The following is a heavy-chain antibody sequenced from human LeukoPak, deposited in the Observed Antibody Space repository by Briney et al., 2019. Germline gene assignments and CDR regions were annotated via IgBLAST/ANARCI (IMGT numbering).Heavy chain of an antibody. D-gene: IGHD3-22*01. V-gene: IGHV1-18*01. CDR2: TSAYNGNP. Sequence: GASVKVSCKASGYTFTSYGISWVRQAPGQGLEWMGWTSAYNGNPNYEKKLQGRVTMTTDTSTSTAYMELRSLRSDDTAVYYCARSRTPRPYYDSSGYYYIWYFDLWGRGTLVTVSS. CDR3: ARSRTPRPYYDSSGYYYIWYFDL. J-gene: IGHJ2*01. CDR1: GYTFTSYG.